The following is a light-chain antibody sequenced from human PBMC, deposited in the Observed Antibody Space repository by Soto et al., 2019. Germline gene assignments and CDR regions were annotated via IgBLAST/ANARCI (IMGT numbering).Light chain of an antibody. Sequence: QSALAQYSSVSGSPGQAITISCTGTSTAVGGYNSVSWYQHHPGKGRTLLIYEDNIRPSGVSDRFSGSKSGNKASLTISNLEVEDESDYYCGSYTSTDSPFVFGTGTKVTVL. CDR2: EDN. CDR3: GSYTSTDSPFV. CDR1: STAVGGYNS. V-gene: IGLV2-14*01. J-gene: IGLJ1*01.